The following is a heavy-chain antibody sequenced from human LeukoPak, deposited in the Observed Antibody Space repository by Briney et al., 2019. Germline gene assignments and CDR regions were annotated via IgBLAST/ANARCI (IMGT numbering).Heavy chain of an antibody. V-gene: IGHV3-11*01. CDR2: VSNGGSSSI. Sequence: GGSLRLSCAASGFTLSDYYMTWIRQAPGKGLEWVSYVSNGGSSSILYADSVKGRFTVFRDYAKNSLYLQMSSLRADDTGVYYCARDKSNKGHDCWGQGTLVTVSS. J-gene: IGHJ4*02. CDR3: ARDKSNKGHDC. CDR1: GFTLSDYY.